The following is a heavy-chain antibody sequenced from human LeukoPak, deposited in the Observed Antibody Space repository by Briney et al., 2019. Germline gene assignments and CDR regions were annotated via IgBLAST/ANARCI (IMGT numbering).Heavy chain of an antibody. CDR1: GYTFTCYG. Sequence: ASVKVSCKASGYTFTCYGISWVRQAPRQGLEWTGSISAYNGNTNYAQKLQGRVTMTTDTSTSTAYMELRSLRSDDTAVYYCARFGFSSSWYADAFDIWGQGTMVTVSS. D-gene: IGHD6-13*01. CDR2: ISAYNGNT. V-gene: IGHV1-18*01. J-gene: IGHJ3*02. CDR3: ARFGFSSSWYADAFDI.